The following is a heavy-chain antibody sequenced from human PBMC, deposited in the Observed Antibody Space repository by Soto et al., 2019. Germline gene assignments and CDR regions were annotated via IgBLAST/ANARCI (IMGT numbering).Heavy chain of an antibody. V-gene: IGHV1-69*13. CDR2: IIPIFGTA. Sequence: SVKVSCRASGGTFSSCAISRVGQAPGRGLEWMGGIIPIFGTANYAQKFQGRVTITADESTSTAYMERGTLRTEDTPGYYCASARLYYYRSAGPTIAIYNYYGMDGWGQGTTVTVSS. CDR1: GGTFSSCA. D-gene: IGHD3-10*01. CDR3: ASARLYYYRSAGPTIAIYNYYGMDG. J-gene: IGHJ6*02.